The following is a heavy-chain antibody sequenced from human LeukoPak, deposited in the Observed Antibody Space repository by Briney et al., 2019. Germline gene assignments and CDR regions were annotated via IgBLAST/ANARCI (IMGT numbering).Heavy chain of an antibody. CDR3: ARAFGKTYGDYLGY. D-gene: IGHD4-17*01. J-gene: IGHJ4*02. Sequence: GASVKVSFKASGYTFTSYGISWVRQAPGQGLKWMGWISGYNGYTHYAHNLQGRVTMTTDTSTSTAYMELRSLRSDDTAMYYCARAFGKTYGDYLGYWGQGTLVTVSS. CDR2: ISGYNGYT. V-gene: IGHV1-18*01. CDR1: GYTFTSYG.